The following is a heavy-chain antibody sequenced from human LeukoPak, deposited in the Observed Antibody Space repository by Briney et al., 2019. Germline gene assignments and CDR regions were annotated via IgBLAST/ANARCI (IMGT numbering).Heavy chain of an antibody. Sequence: AISGSGVSTYYADSVKGRFTISRDNSKYTLYLQMNSLRAEDTVVYYCAKDHDYGDFRWFDPWGQGTLVTVSS. D-gene: IGHD4-17*01. CDR2: ISGSGVST. J-gene: IGHJ5*02. CDR3: AKDHDYGDFRWFDP. V-gene: IGHV3-23*01.